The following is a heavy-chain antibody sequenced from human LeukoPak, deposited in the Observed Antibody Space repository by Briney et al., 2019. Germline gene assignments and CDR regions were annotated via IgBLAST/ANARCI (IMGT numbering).Heavy chain of an antibody. CDR2: ISGSGDTT. Sequence: PGGSLRLSCAASGCTFTKYALNWVRQAPGKGLEWVSGISGSGDTTYYADSVKGRFTISRDKSKNTLYLHLNSLRAADTAVYYCAKLGIAAAGNYYGMDVRGQGTTVTVSS. CDR3: AKLGIAAAGNYYGMDV. CDR1: GCTFTKYA. J-gene: IGHJ6*02. V-gene: IGHV3-23*01. D-gene: IGHD6-13*01.